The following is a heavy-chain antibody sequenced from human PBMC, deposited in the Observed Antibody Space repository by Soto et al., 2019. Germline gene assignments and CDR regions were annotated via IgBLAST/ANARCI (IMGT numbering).Heavy chain of an antibody. CDR2: IYYSGST. CDR1: GGSISSYY. CDR3: ARVEVMTTVTEPAWFDP. Sequence: PSETLSLTCTVSGGSISSYYWSWIRQPPGKGLEWIGYIYYSGSTNYNPSLKSRVTISVDTSKNQFSLKLSSVTAADTAVYYCARVEVMTTVTEPAWFDPWGQGTLVTVSS. J-gene: IGHJ5*02. D-gene: IGHD4-17*01. V-gene: IGHV4-59*01.